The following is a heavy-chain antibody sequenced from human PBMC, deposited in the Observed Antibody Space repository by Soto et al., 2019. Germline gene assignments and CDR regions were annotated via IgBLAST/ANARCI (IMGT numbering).Heavy chain of an antibody. D-gene: IGHD3-16*01. Sequence: ASVKVSCKASGYKFNNFGINWVRQAPGQGLEWMGWISVYTGNTDSEQRLQDRLTLTTDTSTSTAYMDLRSLRSDDTAVYYCARDAPGGGRYGMDVWGQGTTVTVSS. CDR1: GYKFNNFG. J-gene: IGHJ6*02. CDR3: ARDAPGGGRYGMDV. CDR2: ISVYTGNT. V-gene: IGHV1-18*01.